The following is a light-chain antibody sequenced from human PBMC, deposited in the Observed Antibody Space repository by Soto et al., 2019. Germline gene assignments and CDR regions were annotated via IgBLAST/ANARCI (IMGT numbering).Light chain of an antibody. Sequence: DIQMTQSPSTLSASVGDRVTITCRASQSISSWLAWYQQKPGKAPKLLIYEASSSEIGVPPRFSGSGFGTEFTLTISSLQPDDFETYYCQHYRECSTFGQGTRLEIK. J-gene: IGKJ1*01. CDR2: EAS. CDR3: QHYRECST. CDR1: QSISSW. V-gene: IGKV1-5*03.